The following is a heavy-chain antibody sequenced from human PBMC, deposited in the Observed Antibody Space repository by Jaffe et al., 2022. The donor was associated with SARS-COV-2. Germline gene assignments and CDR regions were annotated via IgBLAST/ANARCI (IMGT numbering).Heavy chain of an antibody. V-gene: IGHV4-61*02. Sequence: QVQLQESGPGLVKPSQTLSLTCTVSGGSISSGSYYWSWIRQPAGKGLEWIGRIYTSGSTNYNPSLKSRVTISVDTSKNQFSLKLSSVTAADTAVYYCARGGVISKLRWENYYYYGMDVWGQGTTVTVSS. CDR3: ARGGVISKLRWENYYYYGMDV. CDR1: GGSISSGSYY. J-gene: IGHJ6*02. CDR2: IYTSGST. D-gene: IGHD3-22*01.